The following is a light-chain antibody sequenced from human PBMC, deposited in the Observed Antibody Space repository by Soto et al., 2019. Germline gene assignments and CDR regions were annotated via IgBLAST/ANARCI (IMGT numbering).Light chain of an antibody. CDR3: QHYGSSPPEFT. J-gene: IGKJ3*01. Sequence: ENVLTQSPGTLSLSPGERATLSCRASQSVSSNYLAWYQQRPGQGPRLLIFGASYRATGIPDRFSGSGSGTDFTLTISRLEPEDFAVYYCQHYGSSPPEFTFGPGTKVDIK. V-gene: IGKV3-20*01. CDR1: QSVSSNY. CDR2: GAS.